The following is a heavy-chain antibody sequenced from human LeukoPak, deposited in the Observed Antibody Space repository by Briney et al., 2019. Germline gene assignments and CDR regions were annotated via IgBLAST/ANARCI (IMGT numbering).Heavy chain of an antibody. CDR1: EFTFSIYS. D-gene: IGHD3-22*01. CDR2: FNNSGSI. V-gene: IGHV4-34*01. CDR3: ARARRDDSSGYYYQRINSYYYDMDV. Sequence: PGGSLRLSCAASEFTFSIYSMNWVRQAPGKGLEWIGEFNNSGSIHYNPSLTSRVTISVDTSKNQFSLKLSSLTAAETAVYYCARARRDDSSGYYYQRINSYYYDMDVWGQGTTITVSS. J-gene: IGHJ6*02.